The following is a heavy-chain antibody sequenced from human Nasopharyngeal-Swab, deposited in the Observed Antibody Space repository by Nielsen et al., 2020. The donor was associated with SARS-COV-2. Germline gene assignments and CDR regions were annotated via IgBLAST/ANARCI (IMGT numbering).Heavy chain of an antibody. CDR3: ARGGDPREVVAATDCFDP. CDR1: GYTFTRYY. J-gene: IGHJ5*02. CDR2: INPGGGSA. D-gene: IGHD2-15*01. V-gene: IGHV1-46*01. Sequence: ASVKVSCQASGYTFTRYYIHWVRQAPAQGLEWMGIINPGGGSARYSQNFQGRVTMTRDTSTSTVYMELSSLRSEDTAVYYCARGGDPREVVAATDCFDPWGQGTLVTVSS.